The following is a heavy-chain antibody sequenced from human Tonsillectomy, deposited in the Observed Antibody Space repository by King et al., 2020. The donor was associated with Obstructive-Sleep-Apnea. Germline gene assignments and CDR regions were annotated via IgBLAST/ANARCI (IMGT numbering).Heavy chain of an antibody. Sequence: QLVQSGAEVKKPGASVKVSCKVSGYTLTELSMHWVRQAPGKGLEWMGGFDPEDGETIYAQKFQGRVTMTEDTSTDTAYMELSSLRSEDTAVYYCATAMTMVRGVIITGNWFDPWGQGTLVTVSS. CDR1: GYTLTELS. D-gene: IGHD3-10*01. V-gene: IGHV1-24*01. CDR2: FDPEDGET. CDR3: ATAMTMVRGVIITGNWFDP. J-gene: IGHJ5*02.